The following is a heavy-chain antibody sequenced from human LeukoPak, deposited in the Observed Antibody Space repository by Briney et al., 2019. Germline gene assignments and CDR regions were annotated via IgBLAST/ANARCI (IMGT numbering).Heavy chain of an antibody. CDR2: IIPIFDTP. Sequence: SVKVSCKASGGTFSNYAISWVRQAPGQGLEWMGGIIPIFDTPNFAQKFQGRVTITADKSTSTAYMELRSLRSDDTAVYYCARGSSVVVTAVLFDPWGQGTLVTVSS. CDR3: ARGSSVVVTAVLFDP. V-gene: IGHV1-69*06. J-gene: IGHJ5*02. D-gene: IGHD2-21*02. CDR1: GGTFSNYA.